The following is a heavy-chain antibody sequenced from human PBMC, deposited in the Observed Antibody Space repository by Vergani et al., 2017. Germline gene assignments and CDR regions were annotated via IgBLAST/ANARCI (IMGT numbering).Heavy chain of an antibody. Sequence: QVQLQESGPGLVKPSETLSLTCTVSGYSISSGYYWGWIRQPPGKGLEWIGSIYHSGSTYYNPSLKSRVTISGDTSKNQFSLKLSSVTAADTAVYYCALKGGGGNLNYALDFDYWGQGTLVTVSS. CDR2: IYHSGST. CDR3: ALKGGGGNLNYALDFDY. J-gene: IGHJ4*02. CDR1: GYSISSGYY. V-gene: IGHV4-38-2*02. D-gene: IGHD1-7*01.